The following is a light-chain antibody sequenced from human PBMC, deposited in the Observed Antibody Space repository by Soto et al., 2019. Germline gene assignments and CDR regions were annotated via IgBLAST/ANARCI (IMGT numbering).Light chain of an antibody. CDR1: TGAVSSGNF. V-gene: IGLV7-43*01. CDR3: LLYYGPAGV. Sequence: QTVVTQEPSVPVSPGGTVTLTCSSATGAVSSGNFPIWFQQKPGQPPRALIYSVDSKHSWTPARFSGSLLEGKDALTLSHVQPEDEAEYYGLLYYGPAGVFAQGTKVTVL. CDR2: SVD. J-gene: IGLJ1*01.